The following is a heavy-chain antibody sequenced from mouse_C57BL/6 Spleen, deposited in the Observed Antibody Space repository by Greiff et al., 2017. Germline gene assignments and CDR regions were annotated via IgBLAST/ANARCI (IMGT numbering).Heavy chain of an antibody. Sequence: VQLQQSGAELVRPGTSVKLSCKASGYTFTSYWMHWVKQRPGQGLEWIGVIDPSDSYTNYNQKFKGKATLTVDTSSSTAYMQLSSLTSEDSAVYYCARGGTGTRYFDYWGQGTTLTVSS. CDR2: IDPSDSYT. D-gene: IGHD4-1*01. CDR3: ARGGTGTRYFDY. CDR1: GYTFTSYW. J-gene: IGHJ2*01. V-gene: IGHV1-59*01.